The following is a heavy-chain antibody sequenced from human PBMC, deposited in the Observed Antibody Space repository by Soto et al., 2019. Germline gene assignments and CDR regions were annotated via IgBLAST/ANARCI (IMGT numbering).Heavy chain of an antibody. J-gene: IGHJ4*02. Sequence: QVTLEESGPTRVKPTQTLTLTCTSSGFSRAISGVGLGWVRQPPGNALERLALIYWDDDKRYSPSLRSRLTVTKDTSRNQVVLTMTNMDPVDTATYYCAHRVGLQGNWNGGYFDFWGQGALVTVSS. V-gene: IGHV2-5*02. CDR3: AHRVGLQGNWNGGYFDF. CDR2: IYWDDDK. D-gene: IGHD1-1*01. CDR1: GFSRAISGVG.